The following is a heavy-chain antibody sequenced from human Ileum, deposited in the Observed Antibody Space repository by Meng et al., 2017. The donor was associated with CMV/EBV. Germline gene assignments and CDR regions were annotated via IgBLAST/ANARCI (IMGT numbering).Heavy chain of an antibody. V-gene: IGHV6-1*01. D-gene: IGHD6-13*01. Sequence: VLLHHAGPGLVKPSLTLSRTRAISGDSVSSIGAIWNWIRQSPSRGLEWLGKTYYSSKWYNDYAQSVKSRITVKPDTSKNQFSLQLNSVTPEDTAVYYCSRENGYEWYFDFWGRGTLVTVFS. CDR2: TYYSSKWYN. J-gene: IGHJ2*01. CDR1: GDSVSSIGAI. CDR3: SRENGYEWYFDF.